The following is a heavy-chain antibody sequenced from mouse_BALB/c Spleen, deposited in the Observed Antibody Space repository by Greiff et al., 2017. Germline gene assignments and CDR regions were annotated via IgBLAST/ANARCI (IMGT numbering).Heavy chain of an antibody. Sequence: QVQLQQPGAELVRPGASVKLSCKASGYTFTSYWINWVKQRPGQGLEWIGNIYPSDSYTNYNQKFKDKATLTVDKSSSTAYMQLSSPTSEDSAVYYCTRSRDYDAWFAYWGQGTLVTVSA. CDR3: TRSRDYDAWFAY. V-gene: IGHV1-69*02. CDR1: GYTFTSYW. CDR2: IYPSDSYT. J-gene: IGHJ3*01. D-gene: IGHD2-4*01.